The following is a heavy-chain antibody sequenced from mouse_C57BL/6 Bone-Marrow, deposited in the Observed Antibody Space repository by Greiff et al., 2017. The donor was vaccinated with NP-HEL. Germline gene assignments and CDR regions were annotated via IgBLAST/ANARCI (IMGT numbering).Heavy chain of an antibody. CDR1: GYAFSSYW. Sequence: QVQLKQSGAELVKPGASVKISCKASGYAFSSYWMNWVKQRPGKGLEWIGQIYPGDGDTNYNGKFKGKATLTADKSSSTAYMQLSSLTSEDSAVYFCARGLYYEPPFAYWGQGTLVTVSA. J-gene: IGHJ3*01. D-gene: IGHD2-4*01. CDR3: ARGLYYEPPFAY. CDR2: IYPGDGDT. V-gene: IGHV1-80*01.